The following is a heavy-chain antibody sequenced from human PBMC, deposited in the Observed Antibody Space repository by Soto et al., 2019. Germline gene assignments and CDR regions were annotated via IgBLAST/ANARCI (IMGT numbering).Heavy chain of an antibody. D-gene: IGHD6-13*01. CDR3: AYSSTTFDY. Sequence: EVQLFESGGGWVQPGGSLRLSCAASGFTFSSYAMSWVRQAPGKGLEWASAMSGSGGSTYYADSVKGRFTISRDNSKNTLYLQMNSLRGEDKAVYYCAYSSTTFDYWGQGNLVTVSS. CDR2: MSGSGGST. J-gene: IGHJ4*02. V-gene: IGHV3-23*01. CDR1: GFTFSSYA.